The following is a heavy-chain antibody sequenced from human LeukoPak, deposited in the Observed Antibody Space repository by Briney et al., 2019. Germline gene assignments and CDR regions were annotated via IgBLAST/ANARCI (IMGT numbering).Heavy chain of an antibody. J-gene: IGHJ4*02. D-gene: IGHD6-19*01. Sequence: PGGSLRLSCAASGFTFSSYEMNWVRQAPGKGLEWVSYISSSGSTIYYADSVKGRFTISRDNAKNSLYLQMNSLRAEDTAVYYCARGGSIAVAGLFDYWGQGTLVTVSS. CDR1: GFTFSSYE. CDR3: ARGGSIAVAGLFDY. CDR2: ISSSGSTI. V-gene: IGHV3-48*03.